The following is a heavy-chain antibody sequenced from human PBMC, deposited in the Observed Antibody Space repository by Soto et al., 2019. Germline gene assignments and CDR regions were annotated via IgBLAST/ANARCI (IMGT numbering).Heavy chain of an antibody. CDR3: ASSKQDYDILTGYSPRYYFDY. CDR2: IYYSGST. CDR1: GGSISSYY. J-gene: IGHJ4*02. D-gene: IGHD3-9*01. V-gene: IGHV4-59*06. Sequence: SETLSLTCTVSGGSISSYYWNWIRQHPGKGLEWIGYIYYSGSTSYNPSLKSRVTISVDTTKNQFSLKLSSVTAADTAVYYCASSKQDYDILTGYSPRYYFDYWGQGTLVTVSS.